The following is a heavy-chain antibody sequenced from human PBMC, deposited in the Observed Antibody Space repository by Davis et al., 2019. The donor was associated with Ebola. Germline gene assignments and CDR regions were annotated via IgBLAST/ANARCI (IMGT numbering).Heavy chain of an antibody. D-gene: IGHD7-27*01. Sequence: SETLSLTCTVSGGSISSNPYYWGWIRQPPGKELEWLGNIYYSGSTYYNPSLRSRVTISVDTSKIQFSLKLNSVTAADTAVYYCARQVLLHWGRGYYMDVWGKGTTVTVSS. CDR1: GGSISSNPYY. CDR2: IYYSGST. CDR3: ARQVLLHWGRGYYMDV. V-gene: IGHV4-39*01. J-gene: IGHJ6*03.